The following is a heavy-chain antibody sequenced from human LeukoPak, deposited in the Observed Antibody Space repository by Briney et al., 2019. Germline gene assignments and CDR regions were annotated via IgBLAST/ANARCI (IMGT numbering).Heavy chain of an antibody. V-gene: IGHV1-2*02. CDR3: ARADYCSSTSCYLLFDY. CDR2: INPNSGGT. Sequence: ASVKVSCKASGYTFTGYYMHWVRQAPGQGLEWMGWINPNSGGTNYAQKFQGRVTKTRDTSISTAYMELSRLRSDDTAVYYCARADYCSSTSCYLLFDYWGQGTLVTVSS. J-gene: IGHJ4*02. D-gene: IGHD2-2*01. CDR1: GYTFTGYY.